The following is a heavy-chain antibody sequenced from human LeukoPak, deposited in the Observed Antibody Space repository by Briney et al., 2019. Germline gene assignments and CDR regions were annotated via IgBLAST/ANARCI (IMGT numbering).Heavy chain of an antibody. CDR2: IYYSGST. J-gene: IGHJ5*02. Sequence: KPSETLSLTCTVSGGSISSYYWSWIRQPPGKGLEWIGYIYYSGSTNYNPSLKSRVTISVDTSKNQFSLKLSSVTAADTAVYYCARVRDGYCSGGSCYSWFDPWGQGTLVTVSS. CDR1: GGSISSYY. CDR3: ARVRDGYCSGGSCYSWFDP. D-gene: IGHD2-15*01. V-gene: IGHV4-59*01.